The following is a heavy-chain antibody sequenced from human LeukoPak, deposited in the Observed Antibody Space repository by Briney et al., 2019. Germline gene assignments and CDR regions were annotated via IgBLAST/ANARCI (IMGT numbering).Heavy chain of an antibody. CDR1: GFTFSSYG. CDR3: ARDWVPITMVRGVTTSKRTNPPRARYYGMDV. Sequence: GGTLRLSSAASGFTFSSYGMHWVRPGPGMGLEWVAVIWYDGSNKYYADSVKGRFTNSRDNSKNKLYLQMNSLRAEDTAVYYCARDWVPITMVRGVTTSKRTNPPRARYYGMDVWGQGTTVTVSS. V-gene: IGHV3-33*01. D-gene: IGHD3-10*01. CDR2: IWYDGSNK. J-gene: IGHJ6*02.